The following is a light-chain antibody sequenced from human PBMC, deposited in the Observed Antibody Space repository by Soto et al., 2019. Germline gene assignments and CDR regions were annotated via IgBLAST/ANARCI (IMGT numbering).Light chain of an antibody. CDR3: KQYDNLYT. CDR2: DAS. CDR1: QDISNY. J-gene: IGKJ2*01. V-gene: IGKV1-33*01. Sequence: DIQLTQSPSSLSASVGERVTITCQASQDISNYLNWYQQKPGKAPKLLIYDASNLETGVPSRFSGSGSGTDFTFTISSLQPEDIATYYCKQYDNLYTFGQGTKVDIK.